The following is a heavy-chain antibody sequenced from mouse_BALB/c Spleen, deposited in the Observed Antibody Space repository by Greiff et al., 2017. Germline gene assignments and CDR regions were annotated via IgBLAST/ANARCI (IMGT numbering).Heavy chain of an antibody. CDR1: GYSITSCYS. Sequence: EVKLQESGPDLVKPSQSLSLTCTVTGYSITSCYSWHWIRQFPGNKLEWMGYIHYSGSTNYNPSLKSRISITRDTSKNQFFLQLNSVTTEDTATYDCARSNGYDVPYDYWGQGTTLTVSS. J-gene: IGHJ2*01. CDR2: IHYSGST. V-gene: IGHV3-1*02. CDR3: ARSNGYDVPYDY. D-gene: IGHD2-2*01.